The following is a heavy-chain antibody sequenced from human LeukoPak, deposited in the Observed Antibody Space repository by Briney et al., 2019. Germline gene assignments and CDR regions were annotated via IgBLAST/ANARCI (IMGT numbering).Heavy chain of an antibody. V-gene: IGHV3-7*03. CDR1: GFTFGKYW. CDR3: ARDQYDTWSRRGNFDS. Sequence: GGSLRLSCVAPGFTFGKYWMSWVRQAPGKGLEWVANIKLDGSEKNYVDSVKGRFTISRDNTKNSLYLQMNSLRAEDTAVFYCARDQYDTWSRRGNFDSWGQGTLVIVSS. J-gene: IGHJ4*02. CDR2: IKLDGSEK. D-gene: IGHD3-3*01.